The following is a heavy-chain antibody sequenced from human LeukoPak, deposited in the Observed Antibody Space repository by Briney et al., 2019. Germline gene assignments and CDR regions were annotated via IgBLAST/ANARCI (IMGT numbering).Heavy chain of an antibody. V-gene: IGHV3-21*01. CDR3: ARGRSSSGSMNEY. J-gene: IGHJ4*02. D-gene: IGHD3-10*01. CDR1: GFTFSSYS. Sequence: GGSLRLSCAASGFTFSSYSMNWVRQAPGKGLEWVSSISSSSSYIYYADSVKGRFTTSRDNAKNSLYLQMNSLRAEDTAVYYCARGRSSSGSMNEYWGQGTLVTVSS. CDR2: ISSSSSYI.